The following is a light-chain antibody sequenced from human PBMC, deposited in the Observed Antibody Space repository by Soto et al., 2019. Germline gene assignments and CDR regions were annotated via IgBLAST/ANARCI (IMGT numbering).Light chain of an antibody. J-gene: IGLJ3*02. Sequence: QSVLTQPPSVSGAPGQRVTISCTGSSSNIGAGYDVHWYQQLPGTAHKLLIYGNSNRPSGVPDRFSGSKSGTSAYLAITGLHAEDEADYYCQSYDSSLSGWVFGGGTKLTVL. V-gene: IGLV1-40*01. CDR1: SSNIGAGYD. CDR2: GNS. CDR3: QSYDSSLSGWV.